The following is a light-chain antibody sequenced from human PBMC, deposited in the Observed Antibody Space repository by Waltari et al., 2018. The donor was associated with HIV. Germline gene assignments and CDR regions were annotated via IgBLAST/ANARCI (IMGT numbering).Light chain of an antibody. CDR1: LDLLRSHNNLNY. V-gene: IGKV4-1*01. CDR3: QQYTSVPVT. Sequence: DIVFTQPPDSLAVSLCERATISCNASLDLLRSHNNLNYLGWYQQKPRQPPRLIIKWASSRESGVPDRFRGSGSGTDFTLTISSLQAEDVAVYYCQQYTSVPVTFGGGTEVQIK. CDR2: WAS. J-gene: IGKJ4*01.